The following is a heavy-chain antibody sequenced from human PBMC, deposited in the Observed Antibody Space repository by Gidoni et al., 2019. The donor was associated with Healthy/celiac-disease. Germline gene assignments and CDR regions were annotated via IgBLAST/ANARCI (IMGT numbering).Heavy chain of an antibody. V-gene: IGHV4-59*01. D-gene: IGHD3-16*02. CDR2: IYYSGST. Sequence: QVQLQESGPGLVKPSETLSLTCTVSGGSISSYYWSWIRQPPGKGLVRIGYIYYSGSTNYNPSLKSRVTISVDTSKNQFSLKLSSVTAADTAVYYCARGVSGGVIVRGYYYYGMDVWGQGTTVTVSS. J-gene: IGHJ6*02. CDR3: ARGVSGGVIVRGYYYYGMDV. CDR1: GGSISSYY.